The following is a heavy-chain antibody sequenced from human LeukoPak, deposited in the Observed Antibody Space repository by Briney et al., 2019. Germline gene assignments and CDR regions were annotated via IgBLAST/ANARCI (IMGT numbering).Heavy chain of an antibody. J-gene: IGHJ6*03. CDR3: ARPPIVSTIESYYYYYYMDV. CDR2: IYSGGST. Sequence: PGGSLRLSCAASGFTVSTNYMSWVRQAPGKGLEWVSVIYSGGSTYYADSVKGRFIISRDNAKNSLSLQMNSLRAEDTAVYYCARPPIVSTIESYYYYYYMDVWGKGTTVTVSS. D-gene: IGHD5/OR15-5a*01. V-gene: IGHV3-66*04. CDR1: GFTVSTNY.